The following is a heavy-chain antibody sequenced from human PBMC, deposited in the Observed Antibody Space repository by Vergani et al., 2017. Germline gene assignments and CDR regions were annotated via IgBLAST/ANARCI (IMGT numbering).Heavy chain of an antibody. CDR2: ISAYNGNT. D-gene: IGHD6-13*01. Sequence: QVQLVQSGAEVKKPGASVKVSCKASGYTFTSYGISWVRQAPGQGLEWMGWISAYNGNTNYAQKFQGRVTITADKSTSTAYMELSSLRSDDTAVYYCAREKRYSSRYYYFDYWGQGTLVTVSS. CDR1: GYTFTSYG. J-gene: IGHJ4*02. V-gene: IGHV1-18*01. CDR3: AREKRYSSRYYYFDY.